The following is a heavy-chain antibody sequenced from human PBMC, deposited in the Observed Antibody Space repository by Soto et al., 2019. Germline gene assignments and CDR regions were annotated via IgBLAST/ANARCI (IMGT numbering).Heavy chain of an antibody. Sequence: EVQLVESGGGLVQPGGSLRLSCAASGFTVSSNYMSWVRQAPGKGLEWVSVIYSGGSTYYADSVKGRFTISRHNSKNTLYLQMTSLRAEDTAVYYCARAHCSGGSCYDYWGQGTLVTVSS. CDR3: ARAHCSGGSCYDY. V-gene: IGHV3-53*04. D-gene: IGHD2-15*01. CDR2: IYSGGST. J-gene: IGHJ4*02. CDR1: GFTVSSNY.